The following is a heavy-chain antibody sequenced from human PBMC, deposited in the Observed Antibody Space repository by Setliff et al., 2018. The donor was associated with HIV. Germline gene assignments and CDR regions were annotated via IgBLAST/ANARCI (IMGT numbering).Heavy chain of an antibody. Sequence: GGSLRLSCAASGFIFRSLTMHWVRQAPGKGLEWVAAISHDGSTQYYADSLMGRFTISRDNSKNMIYLQLNNLRTEDTGVYYCAREYSFGSNLDSWGQGTLVTVSS. V-gene: IGHV3-30*01. CDR3: AREYSFGSNLDS. CDR1: GFIFRSLT. J-gene: IGHJ4*02. CDR2: ISHDGSTQ. D-gene: IGHD5-18*01.